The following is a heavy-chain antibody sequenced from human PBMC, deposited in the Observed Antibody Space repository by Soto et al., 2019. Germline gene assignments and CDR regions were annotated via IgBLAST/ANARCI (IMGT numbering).Heavy chain of an antibody. CDR2: VSGDGSDT. CDR1: GFSLSTHP. CDR3: ATAVHPCRGGSCYLDS. V-gene: IGHV3-23*01. D-gene: IGHD2-15*01. J-gene: IGHJ4*02. Sequence: PGGSLGLSCAASGFSLSTHPMGGVRXXPXXGLACVSAVSGDGSDTYYADPVKGRFTVSRDKSKDTLYLQLNSLRADDTAVYYCATAVHPCRGGSCYLDSWGQGTLVT.